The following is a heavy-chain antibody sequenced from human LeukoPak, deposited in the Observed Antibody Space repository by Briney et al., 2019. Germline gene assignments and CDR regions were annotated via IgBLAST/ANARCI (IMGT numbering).Heavy chain of an antibody. CDR2: IYTSGST. J-gene: IGHJ5*02. Sequence: PSETLSLTCTVSGGSISSYYWSWIRQPAGKGLEWIGRIYTSGSTNYNPSLKSRVTMSVDMSKNQFSLKLSSVTAADTAVYYCARDGGSYLSNWFDPWGQGTLVTVSS. CDR1: GGSISSYY. D-gene: IGHD1-26*01. CDR3: ARDGGSYLSNWFDP. V-gene: IGHV4-4*07.